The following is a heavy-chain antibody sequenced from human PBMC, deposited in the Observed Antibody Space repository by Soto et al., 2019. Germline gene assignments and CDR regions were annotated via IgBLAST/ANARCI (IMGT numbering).Heavy chain of an antibody. Sequence: GASVKVSCKASGYTFTSYDINWVRQATGQGLEWMGWMNPNSGNTGYAQKFQGRVTMTRNTSISTAYMELSSLRSEDTAVYYCARGLRVYGDYSPGPYCYYGMDVWGQGTTVTVSS. CDR2: MNPNSGNT. CDR3: ARGLRVYGDYSPGPYCYYGMDV. CDR1: GYTFTSYD. D-gene: IGHD4-17*01. J-gene: IGHJ6*02. V-gene: IGHV1-8*01.